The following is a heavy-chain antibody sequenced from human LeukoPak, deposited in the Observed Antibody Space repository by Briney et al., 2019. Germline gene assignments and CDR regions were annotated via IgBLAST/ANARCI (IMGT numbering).Heavy chain of an antibody. V-gene: IGHV3-30*04. CDR3: ARDYTGCPDY. CDR1: GFTFSGYA. D-gene: IGHD2-8*02. CDR2: ISYDGSNK. Sequence: GGSLRLSCAASGFTFSGYAMHWVRQAPGKGLEGVAVISYDGSNKFYVDSVRGRFTISRDNSKNTLYLQLNSLRAEDTAVYFCARDYTGCPDYWGQGTLVTVSS. J-gene: IGHJ4*02.